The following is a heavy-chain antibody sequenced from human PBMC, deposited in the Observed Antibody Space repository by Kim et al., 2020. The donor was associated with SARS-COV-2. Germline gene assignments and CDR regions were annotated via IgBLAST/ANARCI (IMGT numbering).Heavy chain of an antibody. J-gene: IGHJ4*01. D-gene: IGHD2-15*01. CDR2: IRSDGGME. CDR1: GFTFSDFY. CDR3: AKLHRGGASPYYFAS. V-gene: IGHV3-11*04. Sequence: GGSLRLSCAASGFTFSDFYMSWIRQAPGKGLEWVAYIRSDGGMEYYADSVKGRVTISRDNDHNSLYLQMSSLRAEDTAVYYCAKLHRGGASPYYFASWGQGSPPTVPS.